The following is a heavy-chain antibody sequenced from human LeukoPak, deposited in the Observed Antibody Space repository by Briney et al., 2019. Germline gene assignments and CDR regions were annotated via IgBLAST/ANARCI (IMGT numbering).Heavy chain of an antibody. CDR1: GFTFSSDG. D-gene: IGHD3-3*01. J-gene: IGHJ4*02. CDR2: IRYDGSNK. CDR3: AKDRGFWSGEDYFDY. Sequence: GGSLRLSCAASGFTFSSDGMHWVRQAPGKGLEWVAFIRYDGSNKYYADSVKGRFTISRDNSKNTLYLQMNSLRAEDTAVYYCAKDRGFWSGEDYFDYWGQGTLVTVSS. V-gene: IGHV3-30*02.